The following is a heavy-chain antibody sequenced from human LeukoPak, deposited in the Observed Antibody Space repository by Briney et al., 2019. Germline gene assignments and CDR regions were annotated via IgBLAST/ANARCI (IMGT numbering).Heavy chain of an antibody. D-gene: IGHD5-24*01. CDR1: GFTFSSYG. Sequence: GGSLRLSCAASGFTFSSYGMNWVRQAPGKGLEWVANIKEDGTETYYVDSVKGRFTISRDNAKNSLYLQMNSLRVEDTAVYYCAKEGRSLQTYWGQGTLVTVSS. V-gene: IGHV3-7*03. J-gene: IGHJ4*02. CDR2: IKEDGTET. CDR3: AKEGRSLQTY.